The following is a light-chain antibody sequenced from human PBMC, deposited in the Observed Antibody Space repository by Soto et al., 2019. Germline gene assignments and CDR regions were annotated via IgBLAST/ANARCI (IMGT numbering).Light chain of an antibody. J-gene: IGLJ1*01. CDR1: SSDVGGFNY. CDR2: EVN. CDR3: SSYAVTNIFV. V-gene: IGLV2-8*01. Sequence: QSALTQPPSASGSPGQSVTISCSGNSSDVGGFNYVSWYQQHPGRAPKVLIYEVNKRPSGVPDRFSGSKSGSTASLTVSGLQAEDEAEYYCSSYAVTNIFVFGTGTKVTVL.